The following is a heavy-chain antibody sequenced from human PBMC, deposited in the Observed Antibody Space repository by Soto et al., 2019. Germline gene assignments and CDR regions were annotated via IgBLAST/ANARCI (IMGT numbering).Heavy chain of an antibody. CDR3: ARELWSDFWSGYRAAEGAFDI. Sequence: EVQLVETGGGLIQPGGSLRLSCAASGFTVSSNYMSWVRQAPGKGLEWVSVIYSGGSTYYADSVKGRFTISRDNSKNTLYLQMNSLRAEDTAVYYCARELWSDFWSGYRAAEGAFDIWGQGTMVTVSS. J-gene: IGHJ3*02. CDR1: GFTVSSNY. CDR2: IYSGGST. V-gene: IGHV3-53*02. D-gene: IGHD3-3*01.